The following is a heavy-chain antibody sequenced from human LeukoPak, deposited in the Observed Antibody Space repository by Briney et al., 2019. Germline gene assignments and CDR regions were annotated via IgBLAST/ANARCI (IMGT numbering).Heavy chain of an antibody. J-gene: IGHJ4*02. V-gene: IGHV1-69*06. D-gene: IGHD3-9*01. CDR2: LIPIFGTA. CDR1: GGTFSSYA. Sequence: SVKFSCKASGGTFSSYAISWVRQAPGQGLECMGGLIPIFGTANYAQKFQGRVTITAEKSTSTAYMELSSLRSEDTAVFFCTQKAAYDILTGYSYFDYWGQGTLVTVSS. CDR3: TQKAAYDILTGYSYFDY.